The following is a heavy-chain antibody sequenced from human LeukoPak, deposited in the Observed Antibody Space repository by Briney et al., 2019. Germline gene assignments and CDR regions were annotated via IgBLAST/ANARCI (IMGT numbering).Heavy chain of an antibody. CDR3: AKEFTYFDWLLGGAFDY. CDR2: ISYDGSNK. CDR1: GFTFSRYG. J-gene: IGHJ4*02. V-gene: IGHV3-30*18. Sequence: GGSLRLSCAASGFTFSRYGMHWVRQAPGKGLEWVAVISYDGSNKYYADSVKGRFTISRDNSKNTLYLQMNSLRAEDTAVYYCAKEFTYFDWLLGGAFDYWGQGTLVTVSS. D-gene: IGHD3-9*01.